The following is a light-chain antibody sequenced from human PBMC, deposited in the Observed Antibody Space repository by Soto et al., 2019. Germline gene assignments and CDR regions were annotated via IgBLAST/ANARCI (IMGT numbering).Light chain of an antibody. Sequence: DIQMTQSPSSLSASVGDRVTITCRASESIGRHLNWYQQKPGKAHKLLIYAASSLQNGVPSRFRGGGSGTDFTLTISNLQPEYFATYYCQQTYSTLSITFGQGTRLDIK. CDR1: ESIGRH. CDR2: AAS. J-gene: IGKJ5*01. CDR3: QQTYSTLSIT. V-gene: IGKV1-39*01.